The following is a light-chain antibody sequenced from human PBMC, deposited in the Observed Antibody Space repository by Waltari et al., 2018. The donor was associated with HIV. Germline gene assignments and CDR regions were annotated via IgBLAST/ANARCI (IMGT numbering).Light chain of an antibody. J-gene: IGLJ2*01. CDR2: AVT. CDR3: TSYISGTTPV. V-gene: IGLV2-14*01. CDR1: DLNDYES. Sequence: QSALTQPASVSGSPGQSITISCDLNDYESVAWYQRHPGKAPKVIIYAVTNRPSGLSNRFSGSKSGNTATLTISGLQPEDEADYFCTSYISGTTPVFGRGTRVTVL.